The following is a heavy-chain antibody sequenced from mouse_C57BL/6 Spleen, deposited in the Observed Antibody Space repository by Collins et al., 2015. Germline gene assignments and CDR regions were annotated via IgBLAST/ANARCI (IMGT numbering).Heavy chain of an antibody. CDR3: ATLGVYGNYYTMDY. CDR1: GYTFTTAG. V-gene: IGHV9-4*02. CDR2: INTHSGVP. Sequence: QIQLVQSGPELKKPGETVRISCKASGYTFTTAGMQWVQKMPGKGLKWIGWINTHSGVPKYAEDFKGRFAFSLETSASTAYLQISNLKNEDTATYFCATLGVYGNYYTMDYWGQGTSVTVSS. J-gene: IGHJ4*01. D-gene: IGHD2-1*01.